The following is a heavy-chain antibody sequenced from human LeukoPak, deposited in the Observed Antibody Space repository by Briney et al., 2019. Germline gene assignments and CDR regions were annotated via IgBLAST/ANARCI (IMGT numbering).Heavy chain of an antibody. J-gene: IGHJ6*03. D-gene: IGHD2-2*03. V-gene: IGHV1-2*02. Sequence: ASVKVSCXASGYTFTGYYMHWVRQAPGQGLEWMGWINPNSGGTNYAQKFQGRVTMTRDTSISTAYMELSRLRSDDTAVYYCARSFLSFGYCSSTSCYRDMDVWGKGTTVTVSS. CDR3: ARSFLSFGYCSSTSCYRDMDV. CDR1: GYTFTGYY. CDR2: INPNSGGT.